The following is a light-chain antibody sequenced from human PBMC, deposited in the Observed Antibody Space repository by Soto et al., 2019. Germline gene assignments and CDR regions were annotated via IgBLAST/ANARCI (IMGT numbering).Light chain of an antibody. Sequence: DIRMTQSPSTLSASVGDRVTITCRASQTISSWLAWYQQKPGKAPKLLSFKASTLETGLRSRFSGSGSGTEFTLTISNLQPDDFAAYYDQQYNCYSPTFGQGTKLEIK. CDR3: QQYNCYSPT. CDR1: QTISSW. J-gene: IGKJ2*01. CDR2: KAS. V-gene: IGKV1-5*03.